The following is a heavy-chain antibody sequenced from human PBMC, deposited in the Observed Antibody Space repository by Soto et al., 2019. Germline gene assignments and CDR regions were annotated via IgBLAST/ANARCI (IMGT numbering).Heavy chain of an antibody. D-gene: IGHD1-20*01. CDR1: GFTFSSSA. J-gene: IGHJ6*02. CDR3: ASARYNWNYYYYGMDV. Sequence: VKVSCKTSGFTFSSSAVHWVRQARGHRLQWIGWIDVGSANANYAQMLQERVTISRDMSTSTAYMELSSLRPEDTAVYYCASARYNWNYYYYGMDVWGQGTTVTVS. V-gene: IGHV1-58*01. CDR2: IDVGSANA.